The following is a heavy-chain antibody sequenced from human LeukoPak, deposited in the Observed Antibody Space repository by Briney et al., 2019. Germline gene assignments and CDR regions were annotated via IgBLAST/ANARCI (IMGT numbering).Heavy chain of an antibody. CDR3: ARGPRRGYSGFDL. D-gene: IGHD5-12*01. CDR2: INHSGST. CDR1: GGSSSGYY. Sequence: SETLSLTCAVYGGSSSGYYWSWIRQPPGKGLEWIGEINHSGSTNYNPSLKSRVTISVDTSKNQFSLKLSSVTAADTAVYYCARGPRRGYSGFDLWGRGTLVTVSS. V-gene: IGHV4-34*01. J-gene: IGHJ2*01.